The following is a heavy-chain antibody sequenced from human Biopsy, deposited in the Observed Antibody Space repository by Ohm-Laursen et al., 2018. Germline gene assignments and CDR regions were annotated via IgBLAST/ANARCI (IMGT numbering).Heavy chain of an antibody. CDR3: GNEVHGRDY. D-gene: IGHD2-15*01. V-gene: IGHV4-34*08. J-gene: IGHJ4*02. Sequence: SETLSLTWPVFGKTFSDYQWSWIRQPPGKGPEWIGQINQAGTTNYNPSLKSRVSISADASKYEFSLRLTSVTAADTAVYLCGNEVHGRDYWGLGAQVTVSS. CDR1: GKTFSDYQ. CDR2: INQAGTT.